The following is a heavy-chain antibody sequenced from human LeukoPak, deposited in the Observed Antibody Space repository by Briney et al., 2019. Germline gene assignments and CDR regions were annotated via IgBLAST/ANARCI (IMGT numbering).Heavy chain of an antibody. CDR3: ARGALDTKTRFDY. CDR2: IYYSGST. CDR1: GGSFSGYY. J-gene: IGHJ4*02. D-gene: IGHD5-18*01. V-gene: IGHV4-59*01. Sequence: PSETLSLTCAVYGGSFSGYYWSWIRQPPGQGLEWIGYIYYSGSTNYNPSLKSRVTISVDASKNQFSLRLSSVTAADTAVYYCARGALDTKTRFDYWGQGTLVTVSS.